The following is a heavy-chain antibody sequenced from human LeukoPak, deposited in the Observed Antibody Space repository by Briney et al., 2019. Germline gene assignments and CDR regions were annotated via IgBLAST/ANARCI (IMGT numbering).Heavy chain of an antibody. CDR1: GGSISSSSYY. J-gene: IGHJ5*02. CDR3: ARLQYCSGTSCYWFDP. D-gene: IGHD2-2*01. CDR2: IFYSGNT. Sequence: PSETLSLTCTVSGGSISSSSYYWVWIRQPPGKGLEWIGSIFYSGNTYYNPSLKSRVTISVDTSKSQFSLKLSSVTAADTAVYYCARLQYCSGTSCYWFDPWGQGTLVTVSS. V-gene: IGHV4-39*01.